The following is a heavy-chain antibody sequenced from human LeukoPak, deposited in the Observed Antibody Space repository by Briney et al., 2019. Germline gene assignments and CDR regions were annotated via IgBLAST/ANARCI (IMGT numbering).Heavy chain of an antibody. V-gene: IGHV3-30*02. CDR1: GFTFSSYG. Sequence: GGSLRLSCAASGFTFSSYGMHWVRQAPGKGLEWVAFIRYDGSNKYYADSVKGRFTISRDNSKNTLYLQMNSLRAEDTAVYYCAKDALGIEVVPAASIDYWGQGTLVTVSS. CDR3: AKDALGIEVVPAASIDY. CDR2: IRYDGSNK. D-gene: IGHD2-2*01. J-gene: IGHJ4*02.